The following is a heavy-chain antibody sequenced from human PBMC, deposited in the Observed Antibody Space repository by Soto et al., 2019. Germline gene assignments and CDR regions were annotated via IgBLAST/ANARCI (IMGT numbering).Heavy chain of an antibody. CDR1: GGSISSGGYY. CDR2: IYNSGIT. V-gene: IGHV4-31*03. Sequence: QVQLQESGPGLVKASQTLSVTCTVSGGSISSGGYYWSWIRLHPGKGLEWIGYIYNSGITYYNPSLKSRVTISADTSKNQFSLKLSSVTAADTAVYSCARDPAPWGQGTLVTVSS. J-gene: IGHJ5*02. CDR3: ARDPAP.